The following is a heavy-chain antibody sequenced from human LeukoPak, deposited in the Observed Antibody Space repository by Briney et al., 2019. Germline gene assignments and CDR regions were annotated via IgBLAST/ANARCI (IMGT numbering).Heavy chain of an antibody. V-gene: IGHV3-30-3*01. CDR2: ISYDGSNK. J-gene: IGHJ6*02. Sequence: GRSLRLSCAASGFTFRSYAMHWVRQAPGKGLEWVAVISYDGSNKYYADSVKGRFTISRDNSKNTLYLQMNSLRAEDTAVYYCARDLGDIVVVPAAINLIYHGMDVWGQGTTVTDSS. CDR1: GFTFRSYA. CDR3: ARDLGDIVVVPAAINLIYHGMDV. D-gene: IGHD2-2*01.